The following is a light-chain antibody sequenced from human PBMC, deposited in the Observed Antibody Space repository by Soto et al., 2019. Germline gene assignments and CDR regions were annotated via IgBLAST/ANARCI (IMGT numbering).Light chain of an antibody. V-gene: IGKV2-28*01. J-gene: IGKJ1*01. CDR2: WGS. CDR1: QSLLHSNGYNY. Sequence: DIVMTQSPLSLPVTPGEPASISCRSSQSLLHSNGYNYLDWYLQKPGQSPQLLIYWGSNRASEVPDRLRGSGSGKDVTLKINGVEAEDVGVYFCMQGLKSPATFGQETKVEIK. CDR3: MQGLKSPAT.